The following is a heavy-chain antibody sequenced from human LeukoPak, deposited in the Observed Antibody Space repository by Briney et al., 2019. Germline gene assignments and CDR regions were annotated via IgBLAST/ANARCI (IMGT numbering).Heavy chain of an antibody. CDR1: GFTFSSYS. V-gene: IGHV3-21*01. J-gene: IGHJ4*02. D-gene: IGHD5-24*01. CDR3: ARDGYVEMATIYGFDY. CDR2: ISSSSSYI. Sequence: PGGSLRLSCAASGFTFSSYSMNWVRQAPGKGLEWVSSISSSSSYIYYADSVKGRFTISRDNAKNSLYLQMNSLRAEDTAVYYCARDGYVEMATIYGFDYWGQGTLVTVSS.